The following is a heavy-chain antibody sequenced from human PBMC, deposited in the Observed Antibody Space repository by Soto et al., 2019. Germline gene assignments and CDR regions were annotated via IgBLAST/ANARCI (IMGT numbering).Heavy chain of an antibody. V-gene: IGHV3-13*01. CDR2: IGTAGDT. Sequence: GGSLRLSCAASGFTFSSYDMHWVRQATGKGLEWVSAIGTAGDTYYPGSVKGRFTISRENAKNSLYLQMNSLRAGDTAVYYCARGQDGFGGGFWFDPWGQGTLVTVSS. J-gene: IGHJ5*02. CDR1: GFTFSSYD. D-gene: IGHD3-10*01. CDR3: ARGQDGFGGGFWFDP.